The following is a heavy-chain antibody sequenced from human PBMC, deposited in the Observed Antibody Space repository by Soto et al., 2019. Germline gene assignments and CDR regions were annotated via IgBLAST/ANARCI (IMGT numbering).Heavy chain of an antibody. CDR1: VFTFIDYA. J-gene: IGHJ6*02. CDR2: IRNKAYGVTT. CDR3: AKYTYTSRYSFFGMDA. D-gene: IGHD2-2*02. Sequence: PGWSLRLSCTTSVFTFIDYAICWFRQAPGKGLEWVGVIRNKAYGVTTDYAASVKGRFVISRDDSKSTAYLQMNSVTTEDTAVYFCAKYTYTSRYSFFGMDAWGHGTTVTVSS. V-gene: IGHV3-49*03.